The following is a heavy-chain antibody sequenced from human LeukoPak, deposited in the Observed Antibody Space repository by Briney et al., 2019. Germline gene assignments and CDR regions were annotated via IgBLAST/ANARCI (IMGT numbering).Heavy chain of an antibody. CDR1: GYTFTSYY. Sequence: ASVKVSCKASGYTFTSYYMHWVRQAPGQGLEWMGIINPSGGSTSYAQKFQGRVTMTRDTSTSTVYMELSSLRSEDTAVYYCARDALSSLAVYEYGWGGGMDVWGQGTTVTVSS. D-gene: IGHD3-16*01. CDR2: INPSGGST. J-gene: IGHJ6*02. CDR3: ARDALSSLAVYEYGWGGGMDV. V-gene: IGHV1-46*01.